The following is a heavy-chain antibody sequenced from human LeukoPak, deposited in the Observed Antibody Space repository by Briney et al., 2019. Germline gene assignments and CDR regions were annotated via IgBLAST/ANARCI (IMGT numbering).Heavy chain of an antibody. CDR1: GFTFGDYS. J-gene: IGHJ4*02. Sequence: PGGSLRLSCTASGFTFGDYSVNWVRQAPGKGLEWVALLYGGTIEYGASVKDRFSISRDDSKTIAYLQMNNLKTEDTGVYYCARGLRAVGTTLDYWGQGTLVTVSS. V-gene: IGHV3-49*04. CDR3: ARGLRAVGTTLDY. CDR2: LYGGTI. D-gene: IGHD1-7*01.